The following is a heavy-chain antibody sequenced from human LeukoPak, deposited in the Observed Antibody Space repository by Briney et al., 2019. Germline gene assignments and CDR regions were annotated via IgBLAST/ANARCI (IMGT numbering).Heavy chain of an antibody. CDR1: GFNFDDYG. CDR2: INWNGGST. Sequence: PGGSLRLSXAASGFNFDDYGMSWVRQVPGKGLEWVSGINWNGGSTCYADSVKGRSTTSRDNAKNSLYLQMNSLRAEDTALYYCARVKDIAVAGAIDYWGQGTLVTVSS. V-gene: IGHV3-20*04. J-gene: IGHJ4*02. CDR3: ARVKDIAVAGAIDY. D-gene: IGHD6-19*01.